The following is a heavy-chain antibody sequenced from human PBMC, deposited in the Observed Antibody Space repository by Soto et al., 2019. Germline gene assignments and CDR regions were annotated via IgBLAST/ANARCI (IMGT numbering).Heavy chain of an antibody. Sequence: SETLSLTCTVSGYSITSGFYKGWVRQSPGKGLEWIGSIPYSAKTFYNPSLASRFSIAVDTSKNHFSLRLTSVTAADTALYYCTRVAAAPWVSFDSWGLGTLLTVSS. D-gene: IGHD3-22*01. V-gene: IGHV4-38-2*02. CDR1: GYSITSGFY. J-gene: IGHJ4*02. CDR2: IPYSAKT. CDR3: TRVAAAPWVSFDS.